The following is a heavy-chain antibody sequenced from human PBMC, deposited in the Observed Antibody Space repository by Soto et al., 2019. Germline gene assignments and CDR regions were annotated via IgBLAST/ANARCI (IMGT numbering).Heavy chain of an antibody. J-gene: IGHJ6*02. CDR3: ARDSMVRGVTNYGMDV. D-gene: IGHD3-10*01. CDR1: GYTFTSYG. Sequence: QVQLVQSGAEVKKPGASVKVSCKASGYTFTSYGISWVRQAPGQGLEWMGWISAYNGNTNYAQKLQSRVTMTTDTSTSTAYMELRSLRSDDTAVYYCARDSMVRGVTNYGMDVWGQGTTVTVSS. CDR2: ISAYNGNT. V-gene: IGHV1-18*01.